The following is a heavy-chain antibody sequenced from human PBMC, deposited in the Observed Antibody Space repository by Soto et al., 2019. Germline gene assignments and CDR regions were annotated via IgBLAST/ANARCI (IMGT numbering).Heavy chain of an antibody. CDR3: ATAEVDY. V-gene: IGHV3-74*01. CDR2: MNSDGSST. Sequence: AGGSLRLSCAASGFTFGNSWMHWVRQAPGGGLEWVSRMNSDGSSTNYADSVKGRFTVSRDNAKNTLYLQMNSLRAEDTAVYYCATAEVDYWGPGTLVTVST. J-gene: IGHJ4*02. CDR1: GFTFGNSW.